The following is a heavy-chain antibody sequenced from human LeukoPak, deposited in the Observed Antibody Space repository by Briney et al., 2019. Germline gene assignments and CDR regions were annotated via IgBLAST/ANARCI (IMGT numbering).Heavy chain of an antibody. CDR3: ARGFMYCSSTSCYGLDY. V-gene: IGHV1-18*01. CDR2: ISAYNGNT. CDR1: GGTFSSYA. J-gene: IGHJ4*02. Sequence: ASVKVSCKASGGTFSSYAISWVRQAPGQGLEWMGWISAYNGNTNYAQKLQGRVTMTTDTSTSTAYMELRSLRSDDTAVYYCARGFMYCSSTSCYGLDYWGQGTLVTVSS. D-gene: IGHD2-2*01.